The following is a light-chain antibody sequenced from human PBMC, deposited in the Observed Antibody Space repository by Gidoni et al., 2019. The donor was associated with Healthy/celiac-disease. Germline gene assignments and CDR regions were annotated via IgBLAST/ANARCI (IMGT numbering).Light chain of an antibody. CDR2: DAS. CDR1: QSVRSY. Sequence: EIVMTQSPATLSLSPGDRATLACRASQSVRSYLAWYQQNRGEAPRLLISDASNGATGTPASLSGSGSRRDFTLTISTLGTEDFAVYSCQQRHNWPGESTFGQGTRLEIK. CDR3: QQRHNWPGEST. V-gene: IGKV3-11*02. J-gene: IGKJ5*01.